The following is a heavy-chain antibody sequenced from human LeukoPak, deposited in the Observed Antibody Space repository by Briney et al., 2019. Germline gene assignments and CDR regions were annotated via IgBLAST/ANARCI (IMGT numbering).Heavy chain of an antibody. CDR2: IYSGGST. Sequence: GGSLRLSCAASGFTVSSNYMSWVRQAPGKGLEWVSVIYSGGSTYYADSVKGRFTISRHNSKNTLYLQMNSLRAEDTAVYYCAREADYGGNYYFDYWGQGTLVTVSS. D-gene: IGHD4-23*01. J-gene: IGHJ4*02. CDR3: AREADYGGNYYFDY. CDR1: GFTVSSNY. V-gene: IGHV3-53*04.